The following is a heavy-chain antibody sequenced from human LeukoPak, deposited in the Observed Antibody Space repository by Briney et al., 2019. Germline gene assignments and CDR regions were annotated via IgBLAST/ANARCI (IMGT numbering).Heavy chain of an antibody. V-gene: IGHV3-30*18. CDR2: ISSDGSNK. CDR1: GFTFSSYG. J-gene: IGHJ4*02. D-gene: IGHD1-1*01. CDR3: AKGYNWNDAY. Sequence: PGGSLGLSCAASGFTFSSYGMHWVRQAPGKGLEWVAVISSDGSNKHYADSVKGRFTISRDNSKSTLYLQMSSLRGEDTAVYYCAKGYNWNDAYWGQGTLVTVSS.